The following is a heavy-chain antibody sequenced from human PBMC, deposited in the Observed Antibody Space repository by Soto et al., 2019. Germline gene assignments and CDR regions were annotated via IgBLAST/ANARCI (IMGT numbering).Heavy chain of an antibody. CDR1: GYTLTELS. J-gene: IGHJ1*01. CDR2: FDPEDGET. V-gene: IGHV1-24*01. CDR3: ATDHSKATVTDGFGY. D-gene: IGHD4-17*01. Sequence: ASVKVSCKVSGYTLTELSMHWVRQAPGKGLEWMGGFDPEDGETIYAQKFQGRVTMTEDTSTDTAYRELSSLRSEDTAVYYCATDHSKATVTDGFGYWGQGTLVTVSS.